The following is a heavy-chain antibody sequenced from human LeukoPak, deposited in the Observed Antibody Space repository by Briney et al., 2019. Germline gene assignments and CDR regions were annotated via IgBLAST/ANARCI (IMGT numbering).Heavy chain of an antibody. D-gene: IGHD5-12*01. J-gene: IGHJ6*02. Sequence: GGSLRLSCAASGFTFSSYEMNWVRQAPGKGLEWVSYISSSGSTIYYAGSVMGRFTISRDNAKNSLYLQMNSLRAEDTAVYYCARERPNIVATIIDYYYYGMDVWGQGTTVTVSS. CDR1: GFTFSSYE. V-gene: IGHV3-48*03. CDR2: ISSSGSTI. CDR3: ARERPNIVATIIDYYYYGMDV.